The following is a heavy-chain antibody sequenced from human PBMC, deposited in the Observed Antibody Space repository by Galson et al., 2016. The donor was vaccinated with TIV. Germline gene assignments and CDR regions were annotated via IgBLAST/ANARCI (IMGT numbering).Heavy chain of an antibody. CDR3: VRGFVGNTAALDY. J-gene: IGHJ4*02. CDR2: IETYGSST. CDR1: GFTFSNHW. V-gene: IGHV3-74*01. D-gene: IGHD1/OR15-1a*01. Sequence: SLRLSCAASGFTFSNHWMHWVRQAPGKGLVWVSRIETYGSSTNYADSVRGRFTISRGNAKDTLYLQMNGLRAEDTGLYFCVRGFVGNTAALDYWGQGTLVTVSS.